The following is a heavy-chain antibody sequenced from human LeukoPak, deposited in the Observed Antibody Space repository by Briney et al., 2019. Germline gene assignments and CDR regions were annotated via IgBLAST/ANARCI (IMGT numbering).Heavy chain of an antibody. D-gene: IGHD6-13*01. CDR2: IKPDGSEK. J-gene: IGHJ4*02. CDR1: GFTFNNFW. V-gene: IGHV3-7*01. CDR3: AREPAYEIAAADNY. Sequence: GGSLRLSCTASGFTFNNFWMSWVRQAPGKGLEWVANIKPDGSEKYYVDSVKGRFTISRDNSKNTLYLQMNSLRAEDTAVYYCAREPAYEIAAADNYWGQGTLVTVSS.